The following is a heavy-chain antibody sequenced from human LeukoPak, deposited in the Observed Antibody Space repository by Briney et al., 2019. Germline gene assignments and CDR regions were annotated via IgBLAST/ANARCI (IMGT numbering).Heavy chain of an antibody. D-gene: IGHD5-12*01. CDR2: INPSGGST. Sequence: ASVKVSCKASGYIFTNYHMHWVRQAPGQGLEWMGIINPSGGSTSYSQKFQGRVTMTRDMSTSTVYMDLSSLRSDDTAVYYCARIRAQWLRFLSHFDYWGQGTLVTVSS. CDR3: ARIRAQWLRFLSHFDY. V-gene: IGHV1-46*01. CDR1: GYIFTNYH. J-gene: IGHJ4*02.